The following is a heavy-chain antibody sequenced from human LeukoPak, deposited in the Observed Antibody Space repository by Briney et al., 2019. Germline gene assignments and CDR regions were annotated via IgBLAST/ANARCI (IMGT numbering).Heavy chain of an antibody. CDR2: IIAYNGNT. D-gene: IGHD1-20*01. CDR1: GYTFTSYG. J-gene: IGHJ5*02. Sequence: ASVKVSCKTSGYTFTSYGISWVRQAPGEGLEWMGWIIAYNGNTNYAQKFQGRVTMTTDTSTSTAYMELRSLRSDDTAVYYCARRLTGTTPNWFDPWGQGTLVTVSP. CDR3: ARRLTGTTPNWFDP. V-gene: IGHV1-18*01.